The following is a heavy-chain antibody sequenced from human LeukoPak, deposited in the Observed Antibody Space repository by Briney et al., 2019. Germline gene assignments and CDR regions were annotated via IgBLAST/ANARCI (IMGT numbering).Heavy chain of an antibody. V-gene: IGHV1-69*05. J-gene: IGHJ4*02. CDR2: IIPIFGTA. D-gene: IGHD3-22*01. CDR1: GGTFSSYA. Sequence: ASVKVSCKASGGTFSSYAISWVRQAPGQELEWMGGIIPIFGTANYAQKFQGRVTITTDESTSTAYMELSSLRSEDTAVYYCARVPTTYYYDSSGYYNHYWGQGTLVTVSS. CDR3: ARVPTTYYYDSSGYYNHY.